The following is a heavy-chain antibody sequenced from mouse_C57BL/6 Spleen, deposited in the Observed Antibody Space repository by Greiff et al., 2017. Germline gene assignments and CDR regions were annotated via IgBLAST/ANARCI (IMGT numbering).Heavy chain of an antibody. CDR3: ARRRELLLYWYFDV. V-gene: IGHV1-18*01. CDR2: INPNNGGT. J-gene: IGHJ1*03. D-gene: IGHD1-1*01. CDR1: GYTFTDYN. Sequence: EVQLQQSGPELVKPGASVKIPCKASGYTFTDYNMDWVKQSHGKSLEWIGDINPNNGGTIYNQKFKGKATLTVDKSSSTAYMELRSLTSEDTAVYYCARRRELLLYWYFDVWGTGTTVTVSS.